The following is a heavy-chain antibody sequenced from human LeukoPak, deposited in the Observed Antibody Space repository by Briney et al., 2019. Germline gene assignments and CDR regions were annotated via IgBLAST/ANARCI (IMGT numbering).Heavy chain of an antibody. J-gene: IGHJ4*02. D-gene: IGHD6-13*01. CDR3: ASGSSSWYYFDY. CDR1: GYTFTSYY. V-gene: IGHV1-18*04. CDR2: ISAYNGNT. Sequence: ASVKVSCKASGYTFTSYYMHWVRQAPGQGLEWMGWISAYNGNTNYAQKLQGRVTMTTDTSTSTAYMELRSLRSDDTAMYYCASGSSSWYYFDYWGQGTLVTVPS.